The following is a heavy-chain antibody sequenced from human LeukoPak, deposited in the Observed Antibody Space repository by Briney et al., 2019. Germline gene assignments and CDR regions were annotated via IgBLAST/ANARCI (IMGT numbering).Heavy chain of an antibody. J-gene: IGHJ4*02. V-gene: IGHV4-38-2*01. D-gene: IGHD3-10*01. CDR2: IYHSGST. Sequence: KTSETLSLTCAVSGYSISSGYFWGWIRQPPGKRLEWIGSIYHSGSTYYNPSLKSRVTISLNTSKNQFSLKLSSVTAADTAVYYCATNYGSGSYYILVYWGQGTLVTVSS. CDR3: ATNYGSGSYYILVY. CDR1: GYSISSGYF.